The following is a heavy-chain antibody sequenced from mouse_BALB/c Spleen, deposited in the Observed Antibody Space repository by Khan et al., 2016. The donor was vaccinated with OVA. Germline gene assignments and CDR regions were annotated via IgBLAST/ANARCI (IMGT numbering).Heavy chain of an antibody. D-gene: IGHD1-1*01. V-gene: IGHV3-2*02. J-gene: IGHJ2*01. CDR2: ISYSGNT. CDR1: GYSITSDYA. Sequence: EVQLQESGPGLVKPSQSLSLICTVTGYSITSDYAWNWIRQFPGNKLEWMSFISYSGNTKYNPSLKSRISITRDTSKNQFFLQLNSVTTEDTATYYCARVYGGDFDYWGHGTTLTVSS. CDR3: ARVYGGDFDY.